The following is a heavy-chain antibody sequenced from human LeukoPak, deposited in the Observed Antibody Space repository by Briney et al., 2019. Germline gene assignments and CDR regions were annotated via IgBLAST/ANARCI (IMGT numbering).Heavy chain of an antibody. V-gene: IGHV1-69*04. CDR3: ARAGYSYGFGFDY. D-gene: IGHD5-18*01. J-gene: IGHJ4*02. CDR1: GGTFSSYA. CDR2: IIPILGIA. Sequence: ASVKVSCKASGGTFSSYAISWVRQAPGQGLEWMGRIIPILGIANYAQKFQGRVTITADKSTSTAYTELSSLRSEDTAVYYCARAGYSYGFGFDYWGQGTLVTVSS.